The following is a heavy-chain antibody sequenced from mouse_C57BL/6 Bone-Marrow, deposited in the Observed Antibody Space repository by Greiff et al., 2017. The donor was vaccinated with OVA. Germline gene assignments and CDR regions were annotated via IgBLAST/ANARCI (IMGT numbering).Heavy chain of an antibody. CDR1: GYTFTSYW. D-gene: IGHD1-1*01. CDR2: IDPSDSYT. Sequence: QVQLQQPGAELVRPGTSVKLSCKASGYTFTSYWMHWVKQRPGQGLEWIGVIDPSDSYTNYNQKFKGKATLTVDKSSSTSYMQLSSLTSEDSAVYYCGKLGVRSAYWGQGTLVTVSA. V-gene: IGHV1-59*01. J-gene: IGHJ3*01. CDR3: GKLGVRSAY.